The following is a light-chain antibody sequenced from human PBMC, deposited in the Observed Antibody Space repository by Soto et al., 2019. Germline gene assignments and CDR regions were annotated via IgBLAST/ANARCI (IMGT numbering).Light chain of an antibody. J-gene: IGKJ1*01. CDR2: DAS. Sequence: DIQMTQSPSSLSSSVGYRFTITCRASQSISSYLNWYQQKPGKAPKLLIYDASSLESGVPSRFSGSGSGTEFTLTISSLQSEDFAVYYCQQYGSSGTFGQGTKVDIK. V-gene: IGKV1-39*01. CDR1: QSISSY. CDR3: QQYGSSGT.